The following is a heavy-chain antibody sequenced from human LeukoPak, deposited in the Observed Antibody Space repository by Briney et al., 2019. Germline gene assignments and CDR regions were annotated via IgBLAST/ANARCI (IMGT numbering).Heavy chain of an antibody. J-gene: IGHJ4*02. CDR2: ISGSGGST. Sequence: PGGSLRLSCAASGFTFSSYAMSWVRQAPGKGLEWVSAISGSGGSTYYADSVKGRFTISRDNSKNTLFLQMNSLRAEDTAVYYCAKVGEWAYYFDYWGQGTLVTVSS. V-gene: IGHV3-23*01. CDR3: AKVGEWAYYFDY. D-gene: IGHD1-26*01. CDR1: GFTFSSYA.